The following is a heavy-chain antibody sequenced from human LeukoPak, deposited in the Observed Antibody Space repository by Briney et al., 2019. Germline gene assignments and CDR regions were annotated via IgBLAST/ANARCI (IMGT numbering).Heavy chain of an antibody. D-gene: IGHD5-12*01. Sequence: SETLSLTCTVSRGSISRSIRSYYWSWLRQPPGKGLEWIGYISSSGSVNDNPSLRSRVTISVDTSKNQFFLNLSSVSAADTAVYYCARIPLGHSGAYYFDYWGQGTLVTVSP. J-gene: IGHJ4*02. CDR3: ARIPLGHSGAYYFDY. CDR2: ISSSGSV. V-gene: IGHV4-4*09. CDR1: RGSISRSIRSYY.